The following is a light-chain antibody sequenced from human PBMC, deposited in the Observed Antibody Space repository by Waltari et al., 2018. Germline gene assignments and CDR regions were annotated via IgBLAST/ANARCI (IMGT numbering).Light chain of an antibody. J-gene: IGLJ2*01. Sequence: QSALTQPASVSGSPGQSITISCTGTSGDVGAYNYVSWYQQHPGKAPKLMIFDVSNRPSGVSNHFSGSKSGNTASLTISGLQAEDEADYYCSSYISSSTLELFGGGTSLTVL. CDR2: DVS. V-gene: IGLV2-14*03. CDR1: SGDVGAYNY. CDR3: SSYISSSTLEL.